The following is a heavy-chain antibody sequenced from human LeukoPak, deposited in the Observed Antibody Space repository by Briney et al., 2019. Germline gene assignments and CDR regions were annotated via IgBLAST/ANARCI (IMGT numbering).Heavy chain of an antibody. CDR3: ARGRRYDFWSDYYDYGIDV. D-gene: IGHD3-3*01. J-gene: IGHJ6*02. Sequence: PSETLSLTCAVYGGSFSGYYWSWIRQPPGKGLEWIGEINHSGSTNYNPSLKSRVTISVDTSKNQFSLKLSSVTAADTAVYYCARGRRYDFWSDYYDYGIDVWGQGTTVTVSS. CDR2: INHSGST. V-gene: IGHV4-34*01. CDR1: GGSFSGYY.